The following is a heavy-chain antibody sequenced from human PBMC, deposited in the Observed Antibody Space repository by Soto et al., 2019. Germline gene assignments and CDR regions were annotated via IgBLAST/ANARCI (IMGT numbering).Heavy chain of an antibody. CDR3: ARSGYSFAWGY. D-gene: IGHD5-18*01. V-gene: IGHV3-53*01. CDR2: INSDGST. J-gene: IGHJ4*02. Sequence: EVQLVESGGGLIPPGGSLRLSCAACGFLVNSAYMTLVRQAPGKGLEWLSMINSDGSTLYAESVKGRFTISRDNSKNRLDLQMNSLRAEDTAMYYCARSGYSFAWGYWGQGTLVIVTS. CDR1: GFLVNSAY.